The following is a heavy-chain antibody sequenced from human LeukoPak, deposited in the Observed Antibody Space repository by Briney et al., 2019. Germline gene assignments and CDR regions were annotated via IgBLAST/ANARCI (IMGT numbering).Heavy chain of an antibody. CDR3: AREQTTAIDY. D-gene: IGHD4-11*01. V-gene: IGHV3-11*04. CDR1: GFSFSDYY. CDR2: ISSSSSTI. Sequence: KPGGSLRLSCAASGFSFSDYYMNWIRQAPGGGLECVAYISSSSSTIHYADSVKGRFTISRDNAKNSLYLQMNSLRAEDTAVYYCAREQTTAIDYWGQGTLVTVSS. J-gene: IGHJ4*02.